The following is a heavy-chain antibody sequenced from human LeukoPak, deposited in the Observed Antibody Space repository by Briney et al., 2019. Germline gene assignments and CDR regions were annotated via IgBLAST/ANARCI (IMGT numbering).Heavy chain of an antibody. CDR2: IYFSGST. CDR3: VRMYSRQHGFDL. J-gene: IGHJ5*02. V-gene: IGHV4-4*07. D-gene: IGHD1-26*01. CDR1: GGYMRNFY. Sequence: SETPSLTCNVSGGYMRNFYWSWIRQPAGKGLEWIGRIYFSGSTDYNPSLTSRVTMSVDTSTNHFSLRLSSVTAADTAVYYCVRMYSRQHGFDLWGQGTLVTVSS.